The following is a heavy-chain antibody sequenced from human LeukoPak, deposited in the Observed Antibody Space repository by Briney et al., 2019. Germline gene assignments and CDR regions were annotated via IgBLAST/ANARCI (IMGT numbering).Heavy chain of an antibody. Sequence: PGGSLRLSCAASGFTFSRYSMNWVRQAPGKGLEWVANIKQDGTEKYYVDSVEGRFTISRDNAKNSLYLQMDSLRDDDTAVYFCAREPPGGYSSSWYLTSYFHHWGQGTQVTVSS. CDR1: GFTFSRYS. V-gene: IGHV3-7*01. CDR3: AREPPGGYSSSWYLTSYFHH. CDR2: IKQDGTEK. D-gene: IGHD6-13*01. J-gene: IGHJ1*01.